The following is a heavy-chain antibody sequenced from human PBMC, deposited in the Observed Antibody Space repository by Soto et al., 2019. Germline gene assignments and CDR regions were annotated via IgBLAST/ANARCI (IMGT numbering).Heavy chain of an antibody. D-gene: IGHD1-20*01. CDR2: ISGSDAST. CDR3: AQGYITSPGAYYFDY. J-gene: IGHJ4*02. CDR1: GFTFSNYA. Sequence: EVQLLESGGGLIQPGGSLRLSCATSGFTFSNYAMSWVRQAPGKGLEWVSAISGSDASTYYADSVKGRFTISRDNSKNTLYLQMNGLRPEDTAVYYCAQGYITSPGAYYFDYWGQGTLVIVSS. V-gene: IGHV3-23*01.